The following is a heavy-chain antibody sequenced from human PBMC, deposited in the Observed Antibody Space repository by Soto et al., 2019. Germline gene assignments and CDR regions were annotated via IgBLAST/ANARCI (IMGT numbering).Heavy chain of an antibody. CDR3: ARRVAAAGSYYYGMDV. D-gene: IGHD6-13*01. Sequence: PGESLKISCQASGNTFTNSWVGWVRQMSGKGLEWMGVIYPSDSDTRYSPSFQGQVTISADKSISTAYLQWSSLKASDTAMYYCARRVAAAGSYYYGMDVWGQGTTVTVSS. CDR2: IYPSDSDT. J-gene: IGHJ6*02. V-gene: IGHV5-51*01. CDR1: GNTFTNSW.